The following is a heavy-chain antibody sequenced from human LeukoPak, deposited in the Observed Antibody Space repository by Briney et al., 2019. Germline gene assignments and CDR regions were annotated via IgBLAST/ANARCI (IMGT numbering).Heavy chain of an antibody. CDR1: GFTFSSYS. D-gene: IGHD5-24*01. CDR3: ARERGDRWLLKKGFDY. CDR2: ISSSSSTI. J-gene: IGHJ4*02. Sequence: GGSLRLSCAASGFTFSSYSMNWVRQAPGKGLGWVSCISSSSSTIYYADSVKGRFTISRDNAKNSLYLQMNSLRAEDTAVYYCARERGDRWLLKKGFDYWGQGTLVTVSS. V-gene: IGHV3-48*01.